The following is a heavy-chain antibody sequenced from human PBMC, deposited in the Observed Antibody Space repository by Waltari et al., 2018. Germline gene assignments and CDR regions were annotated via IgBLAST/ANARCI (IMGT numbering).Heavy chain of an antibody. D-gene: IGHD3-10*01. CDR3: AKGARWDDSGDFDY. Sequence: EVQLLESGGGLVQPGGSLRLSCAASGFTFSSYAMSWVRQAPGQGLEWVSAIGCSSGSTYCADAVKGRFTSSRDNSKNTLYLQMNSLRAEDTAVYYCAKGARWDDSGDFDYWGQGTLVTVSS. CDR1: GFTFSSYA. J-gene: IGHJ4*02. CDR2: IGCSSGST. V-gene: IGHV3-23*01.